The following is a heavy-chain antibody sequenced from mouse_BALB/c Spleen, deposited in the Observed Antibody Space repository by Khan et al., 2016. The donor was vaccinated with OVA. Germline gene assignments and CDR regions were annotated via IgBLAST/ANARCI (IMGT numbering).Heavy chain of an antibody. Sequence: VQLQESGPGLVAPPQSLSIPCTVPGFPLTTFGVPWVRRPPEKGLGGLGVIWAGGSTNYNSALMSRLSISKDNSKSQVFLKMNSLQTDDTAMYYCARLEDIWGQGTTLTVSS. D-gene: IGHD1-3*01. CDR1: GFPLTTFG. J-gene: IGHJ2*01. CDR3: ARLEDI. CDR2: IWAGGST. V-gene: IGHV2-9*02.